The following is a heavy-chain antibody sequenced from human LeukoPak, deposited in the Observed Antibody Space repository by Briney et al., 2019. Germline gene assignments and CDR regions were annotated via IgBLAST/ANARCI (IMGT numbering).Heavy chain of an antibody. CDR1: GGSISSYY. CDR2: IHYSGNT. V-gene: IGHV4-59*01. CDR3: ARYLRSSSTYYMDV. J-gene: IGHJ6*03. D-gene: IGHD6-6*01. Sequence: SETLSLTCTVSGGSISSYYWSWIRQPPGKGLEWIGYIHYSGNTNDNPSLKSRVTMSVDTSRNQFYLNLSSMTAADTAVYYCARYLRSSSTYYMDVWGKGTTVTVSS.